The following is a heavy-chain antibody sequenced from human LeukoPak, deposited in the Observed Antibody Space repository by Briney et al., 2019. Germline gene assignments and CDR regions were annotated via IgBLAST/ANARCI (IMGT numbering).Heavy chain of an antibody. Sequence: SQTLSLTCTVSGGSISSGGYYWSWIRQHPGKGLEWIGYIYYSGSTYYNPSLKSRVTISVDTSKNQFSLKLSSVTAADTAVYYCARGGGSGSYAIRPNWFDPWGQGTLVTVSS. J-gene: IGHJ5*02. CDR3: ARGGGSGSYAIRPNWFDP. CDR1: GGSISSGGYY. D-gene: IGHD3-10*01. V-gene: IGHV4-31*03. CDR2: IYYSGST.